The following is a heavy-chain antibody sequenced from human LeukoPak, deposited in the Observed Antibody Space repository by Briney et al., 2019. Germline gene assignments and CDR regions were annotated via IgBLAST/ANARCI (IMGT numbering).Heavy chain of an antibody. D-gene: IGHD3-9*01. Sequence: GASVKVSCTASGYTFTNYGISWVRQAPGQGLEWMGWISAYNGNTNCAQKLQGRVTMTTDTSTSTAYMEVRSLRSDDTAVYYCARETGSYKGNYFDYWGQGTLVTVSS. CDR2: ISAYNGNT. V-gene: IGHV1-18*04. CDR3: ARETGSYKGNYFDY. CDR1: GYTFTNYG. J-gene: IGHJ4*02.